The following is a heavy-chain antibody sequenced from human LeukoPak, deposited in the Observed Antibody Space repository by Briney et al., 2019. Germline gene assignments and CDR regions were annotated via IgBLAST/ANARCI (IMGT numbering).Heavy chain of an antibody. Sequence: GASVKVSCKASGYTFTSYGISWVRQAPGQGLEGMGWISAYNGNTNYAQKLQGRVTMTTDTSTSTAYMELRGLRSDDTAVYYCARWRGPTYYYDSSGYYYGFDYWGQGTLVTVSS. CDR3: ARWRGPTYYYDSSGYYYGFDY. CDR1: GYTFTSYG. CDR2: ISAYNGNT. V-gene: IGHV1-18*01. J-gene: IGHJ4*02. D-gene: IGHD3-22*01.